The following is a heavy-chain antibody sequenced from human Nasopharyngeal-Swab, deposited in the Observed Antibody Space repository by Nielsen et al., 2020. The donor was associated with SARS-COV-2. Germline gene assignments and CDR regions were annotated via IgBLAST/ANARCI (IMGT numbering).Heavy chain of an antibody. D-gene: IGHD3-3*01. CDR3: AATSVLRFLEWLNNGFDP. CDR1: GGSISSSSYY. J-gene: IGHJ5*02. V-gene: IGHV4-39*01. CDR2: IYYSGST. Sequence: SETLSLTCTVSGGSISSSSYYWGWIRQPPGKGLEWIGSIYYSGSTYYNPSLKSRVTISVDTSKNQFSLKLSSVTAADTAVYYCAATSVLRFLEWLNNGFDPRGQGTLVTVSS.